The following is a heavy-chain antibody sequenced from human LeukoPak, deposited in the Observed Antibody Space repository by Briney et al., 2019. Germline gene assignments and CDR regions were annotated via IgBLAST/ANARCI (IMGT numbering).Heavy chain of an antibody. Sequence: GGSLRLSCAVSGFAFSSNWMHWVRQAPGKGLEWVSGISWNSGSIGYADSVKGRFTISRDNAKNSLYLQMNSLRAEDTALYYCAKDVGGNSGFLFDYWGQGTLVTVSS. CDR3: AKDVGGNSGFLFDY. V-gene: IGHV3-9*01. CDR2: ISWNSGSI. D-gene: IGHD4-23*01. J-gene: IGHJ4*02. CDR1: GFAFSSNW.